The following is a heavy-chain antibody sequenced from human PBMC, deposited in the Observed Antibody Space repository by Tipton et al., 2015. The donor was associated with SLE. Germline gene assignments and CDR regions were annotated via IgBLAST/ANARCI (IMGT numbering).Heavy chain of an antibody. CDR3: ARHRVSLGHDY. Sequence: QLVQSGAEVRKPGESLKISCTVSGYTFANFWIGWVRQMPGKGLEWMGIIYPGDSETRYSPSVQGQVTISADKSISTAYLQWSSLKASDTAIYYCARHRVSLGHDYWGQGTLVTVSP. J-gene: IGHJ4*02. D-gene: IGHD7-27*01. V-gene: IGHV5-51*01. CDR1: GYTFANFW. CDR2: IYPGDSET.